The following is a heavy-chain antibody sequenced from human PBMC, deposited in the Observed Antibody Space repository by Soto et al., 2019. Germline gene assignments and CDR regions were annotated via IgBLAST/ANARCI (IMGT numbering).Heavy chain of an antibody. D-gene: IGHD2-8*01. V-gene: IGHV4-61*01. CDR3: ARIGLRSDYFDY. J-gene: IGHJ4*02. Sequence: SETLSLTCTVSGGSVSRGSYYWSWLRQPPGRGLEWIGYIYYSGSTNYNPSLKSRVTISVDTSKNQFSLKLSSVTAADTAVYYCARIGLRSDYFDYWGQGTLVTVSS. CDR2: IYYSGST. CDR1: GGSVSRGSYY.